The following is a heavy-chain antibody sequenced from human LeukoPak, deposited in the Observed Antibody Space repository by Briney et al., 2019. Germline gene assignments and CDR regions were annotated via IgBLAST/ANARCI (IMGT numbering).Heavy chain of an antibody. CDR1: GGSISSSSYY. Sequence: SETLSLTCTVSGGSISSSSYYWGWIRQPPGKGLEWIGSIYHSGSTNYNPSLKSRVTISVDTSKNQFSLKVTSVTAADTAVYYCARDLGMAGIAPVDYWGQGTLVTVSS. D-gene: IGHD6-19*01. CDR2: IYHSGST. CDR3: ARDLGMAGIAPVDY. V-gene: IGHV4-39*07. J-gene: IGHJ4*02.